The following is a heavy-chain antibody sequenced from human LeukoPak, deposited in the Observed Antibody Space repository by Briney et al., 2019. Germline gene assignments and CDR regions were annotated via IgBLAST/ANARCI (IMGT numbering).Heavy chain of an antibody. CDR3: ARGQYSGSCFDN. J-gene: IGHJ4*02. CDR1: GGSISNNNYY. CDR2: IYYSGSP. V-gene: IGHV4-39*01. D-gene: IGHD1-26*01. Sequence: PSETLSLTCTVSGGSISNNNYYWAWIRQPPGKGLECIGSIYYSGSPYYNPSLKSRVTISVDTSKNQFSLRLSSVTAADTAVYYCARGQYSGSCFDNWGQGSLVTVSS.